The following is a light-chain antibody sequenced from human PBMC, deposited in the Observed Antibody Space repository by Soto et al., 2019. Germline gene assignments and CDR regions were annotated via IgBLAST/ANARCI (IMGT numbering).Light chain of an antibody. CDR1: QSVSSSY. CDR3: QQRSKWPT. CDR2: GAS. V-gene: IGKV3D-20*02. J-gene: IGKJ1*01. Sequence: EIVLTQAPGTLSLSPGERATLSCRASQSVSSSYLAWYQQKPGQAPRLLIYGASSRATGIPDRFSGSGSGTDFTLTISRLEPEDFAVYYCQQRSKWPTFGQGTKVDIK.